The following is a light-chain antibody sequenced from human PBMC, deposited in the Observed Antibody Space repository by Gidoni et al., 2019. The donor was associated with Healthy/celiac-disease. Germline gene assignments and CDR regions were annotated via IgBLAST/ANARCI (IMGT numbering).Light chain of an antibody. V-gene: IGLV2-23*01. CDR1: SSDVGSYNL. CDR3: CSYAGSSPWV. CDR2: EGS. Sequence: QSALTQPASGSGSPGQSITISCTGTSSDVGSYNLVSWYQQHPGKAPKLMIYEGSKRPSGVSNRFSGSKSGNTASLTISGLQAEDEADYYCCSYAGSSPWVFGGGTKLTVL. J-gene: IGLJ3*02.